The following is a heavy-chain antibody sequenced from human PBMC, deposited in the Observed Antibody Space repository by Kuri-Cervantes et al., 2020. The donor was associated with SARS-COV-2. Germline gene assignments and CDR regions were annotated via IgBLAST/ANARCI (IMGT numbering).Heavy chain of an antibody. CDR3: ATDIAAAGTWEYAFDI. D-gene: IGHD6-13*01. CDR1: GYTFTSYG. Sequence: ASVKASCKASGYTFTSYGISWVRQAPGQGLEWMGWISAYNGNTNYAQKLQGRVTMTTDTSTSTAYMELRSLRSDDTAVYYCATDIAAAGTWEYAFDIWGQGTMVTVSS. CDR2: ISAYNGNT. J-gene: IGHJ3*02. V-gene: IGHV1-18*01.